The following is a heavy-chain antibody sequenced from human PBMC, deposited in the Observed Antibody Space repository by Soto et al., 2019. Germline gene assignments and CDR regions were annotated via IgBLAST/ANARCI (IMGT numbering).Heavy chain of an antibody. CDR1: GVSISSGGYH. J-gene: IGHJ4*02. V-gene: IGHV4-31*03. CDR2: IYYSGST. Sequence: QVQLQESGPGLVKPSQTLSLTCTVSGVSISSGGYHWSWIRQHPGKGLKWIGYIYYSGSTSYNPSLKSRITISVDTSKNQFSLKLSSVTAADTAMYYCASSSDFWSGYHHFDNWGQGTLVTVSS. CDR3: ASSSDFWSGYHHFDN. D-gene: IGHD3-3*01.